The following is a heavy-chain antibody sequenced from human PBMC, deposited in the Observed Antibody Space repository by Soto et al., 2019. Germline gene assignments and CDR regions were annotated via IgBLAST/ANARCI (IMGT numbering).Heavy chain of an antibody. CDR2: IRSKAYGGTT. Sequence: GSLRLSCTASGFTFGDYAMSWVRQAPGKGLEWVGFIRSKAYGGTTEYAASVKGRFTISRDDSKSIAYLQMNSLKTEDTAVYYCTRELAAAGTSDFDYWGQGTLVTVSS. J-gene: IGHJ4*02. CDR1: GFTFGDYA. CDR3: TRELAAAGTSDFDY. V-gene: IGHV3-49*04. D-gene: IGHD6-13*01.